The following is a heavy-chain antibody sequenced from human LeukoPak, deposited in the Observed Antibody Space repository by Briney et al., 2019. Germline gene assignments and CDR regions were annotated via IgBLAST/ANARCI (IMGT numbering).Heavy chain of an antibody. Sequence: GGSLRLSCAASGFTFGTYSMNWVRQAPGKGLEGFSYISSSSSIISYADSVRGRFTISRDNAKNSLYLRMNSLRDESTAVYYCATVRPNYYFDYWGQGTLVTVSS. CDR1: GFTFGTYS. CDR3: ATVRPNYYFDY. CDR2: ISSSSSII. J-gene: IGHJ4*02. D-gene: IGHD1-1*01. V-gene: IGHV3-48*02.